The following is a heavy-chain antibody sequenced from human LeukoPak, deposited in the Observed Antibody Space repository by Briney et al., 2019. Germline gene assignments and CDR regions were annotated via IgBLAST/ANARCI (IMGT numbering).Heavy chain of an antibody. J-gene: IGHJ5*02. CDR2: INPSGGST. V-gene: IGHV1-46*01. Sequence: ASVKVSCKASGYTFTSYYMHWVRQAPGQGLEWMGIINPSGGSTGYAQKFQGRVTMTRDTSTSTVYMELSSLRSEDTAVYYCARDPGGDLPVVVPAGWFDPWGQGTLVTVSS. CDR3: ARDPGGDLPVVVPAGWFDP. D-gene: IGHD2-2*01. CDR1: GYTFTSYY.